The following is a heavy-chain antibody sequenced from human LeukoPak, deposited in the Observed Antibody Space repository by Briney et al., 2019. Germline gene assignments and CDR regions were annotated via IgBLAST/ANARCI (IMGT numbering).Heavy chain of an antibody. J-gene: IGHJ4*02. Sequence: ASVKVSCKASGYTFTSYGISWVRQAPGQGLEWMGWISAYNGNTNYAQKLQGRVTMTTDTSTSTAYMELRSLRSDDTAVYYCAVSLRGGTHSSGWDEPFDYWGQGTLVTVSS. CDR2: ISAYNGNT. D-gene: IGHD6-19*01. V-gene: IGHV1-18*01. CDR3: AVSLRGGTHSSGWDEPFDY. CDR1: GYTFTSYG.